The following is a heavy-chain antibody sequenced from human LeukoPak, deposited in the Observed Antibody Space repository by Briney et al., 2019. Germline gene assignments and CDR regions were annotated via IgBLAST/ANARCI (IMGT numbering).Heavy chain of an antibody. Sequence: GGSLRLSCAASGFTFNNFAMSWVREAPGKGLEWVSAISGSGGSTCYADSVKGRFTISRDNSKNTLYLQMNSLRADDTALYYCAKRGSYDFWSGYYYDYWGRGTPVTVSS. CDR2: ISGSGGST. V-gene: IGHV3-23*01. CDR3: AKRGSYDFWSGYYYDY. CDR1: GFTFNNFA. D-gene: IGHD3-3*01. J-gene: IGHJ4*02.